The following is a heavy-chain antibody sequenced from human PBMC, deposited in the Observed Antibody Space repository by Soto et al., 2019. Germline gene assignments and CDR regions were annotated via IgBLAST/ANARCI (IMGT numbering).Heavy chain of an antibody. CDR2: ISYDGSTE. J-gene: IGHJ6*02. V-gene: IGHV3-30*03. Sequence: GGSLRLSCAASGFTFSGYYMHWVRQAPGKGLEWVAVISYDGSTEYYADSVKGRFTISRDNSANRLFLQMNSLRPEDTAVYYCARDAAGGYYDFWSGYPELYYGMDVWGQGTTVTVSS. CDR1: GFTFSGYY. CDR3: ARDAAGGYYDFWSGYPELYYGMDV. D-gene: IGHD3-3*01.